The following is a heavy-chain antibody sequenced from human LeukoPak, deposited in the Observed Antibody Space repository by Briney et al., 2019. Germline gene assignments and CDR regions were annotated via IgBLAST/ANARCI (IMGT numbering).Heavy chain of an antibody. CDR1: GFTFSTYA. V-gene: IGHV3-23*01. J-gene: IGHJ4*02. D-gene: IGHD2-2*01. CDR3: AKEGLIVVVPAAMGDY. CDR2: ISGSGGST. Sequence: GGSLRLSCAASGFTFSTYAMRWVPQAPGKGREWVSAISGSGGSTYYADSVKGRFTISGDNSKNTLYLQMKSMRAEDTAVYYCAKEGLIVVVPAAMGDYWGQGTLVTVSS.